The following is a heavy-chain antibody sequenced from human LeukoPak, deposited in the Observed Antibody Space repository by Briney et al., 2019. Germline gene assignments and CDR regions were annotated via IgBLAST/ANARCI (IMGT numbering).Heavy chain of an antibody. V-gene: IGHV3-23*01. Sequence: GGSLRLSCAASGFTFSSYAMSWVRQAPGKGLEWVSAISGSGGSTYYADSVKGRFTISRDNSKNTLYLQMNSLRAEDTAVYYCATYYGDYYYYYYMDVWGKGTTVTISS. CDR3: ATYYGDYYYYYYMDV. CDR2: ISGSGGST. J-gene: IGHJ6*03. CDR1: GFTFSSYA. D-gene: IGHD4-17*01.